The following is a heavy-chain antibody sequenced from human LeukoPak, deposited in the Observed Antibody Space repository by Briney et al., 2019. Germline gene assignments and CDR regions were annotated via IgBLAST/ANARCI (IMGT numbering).Heavy chain of an antibody. CDR1: GYTFTSYD. CDR3: ARDLIAAAGTAY. V-gene: IGHV1-8*01. CDR2: MNPNSGNT. Sequence: ASVKVSCKASGYTFTSYDINWVRQATGQGLEWMGWMNPNSGNTGYAQKFQGRVTMTRNTSISTAYMELSSLRSEDTAVYYCARDLIAAAGTAYWGQGTLVTVSS. D-gene: IGHD6-13*01. J-gene: IGHJ4*02.